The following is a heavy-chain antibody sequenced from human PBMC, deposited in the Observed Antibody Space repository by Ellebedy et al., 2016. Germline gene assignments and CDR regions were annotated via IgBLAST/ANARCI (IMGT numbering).Heavy chain of an antibody. D-gene: IGHD6-19*01. CDR2: IYYSGST. J-gene: IGHJ4*02. CDR3: ARLVAGRSPRTGDYFDY. Sequence: SETLSLTCAVSGGSISSSDWWSWVRPPPGKGLEWIGYIYYSGSTNYNPSLKSRVTISVDTSKNQFSLKLTSVTAADTAVYYCARLVAGRSPRTGDYFDYWGQGTLVTVSS. CDR1: GGSISSSDW. V-gene: IGHV4-4*02.